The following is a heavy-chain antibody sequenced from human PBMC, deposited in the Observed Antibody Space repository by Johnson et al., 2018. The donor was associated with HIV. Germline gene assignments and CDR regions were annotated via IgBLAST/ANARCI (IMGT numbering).Heavy chain of an antibody. V-gene: IGHV3-74*02. Sequence: VQLVESGGGLIQPGGSLRLSCAASGFTVSSNYMSWVRQAPGKGLEWVSRINSDGSSTSYADSVKGRFTISRDNAKNTLYLQMNSLRAEDTAVYYCASHYDSSVVDAFDIWGQGTKVTVSS. CDR1: GFTVSSNY. CDR3: ASHYDSSVVDAFDI. J-gene: IGHJ3*02. CDR2: INSDGSST. D-gene: IGHD3-22*01.